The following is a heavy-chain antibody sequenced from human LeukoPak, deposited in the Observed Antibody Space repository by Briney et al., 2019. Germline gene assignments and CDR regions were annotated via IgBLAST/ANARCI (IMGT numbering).Heavy chain of an antibody. V-gene: IGHV4-39*01. D-gene: IGHD1-26*01. J-gene: IGHJ4*02. Sequence: SETLSPTCTVSGASISSSTYYWGWIRQSPGKGLEWIGSVNYAVNTYYNPSLKSRVTISADTSKNQFSLKMNFVTAADTALYYCARHLGPYSASYLDYWGQGSLVTVSS. CDR2: VNYAVNT. CDR3: ARHLGPYSASYLDY. CDR1: GASISSSTYY.